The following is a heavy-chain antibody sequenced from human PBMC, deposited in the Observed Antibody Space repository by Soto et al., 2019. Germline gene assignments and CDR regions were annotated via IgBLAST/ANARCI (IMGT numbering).Heavy chain of an antibody. CDR2: MSHSGGT. CDR1: GGFVSSGSYY. Sequence: SETLSLTCAVYGGFVSSGSYYWSWIRQPPGKGLEWIGEMSHSGGTHFNPSLKSRVTISVDTSKNQFSLKMSSVTAADTALYYFARVTRPNVFWRGTNCLDPGGQGTLVTVP. CDR3: ARVTRPNVFWRGTNCLDP. D-gene: IGHD3-3*01. V-gene: IGHV4-61*01. J-gene: IGHJ5*02.